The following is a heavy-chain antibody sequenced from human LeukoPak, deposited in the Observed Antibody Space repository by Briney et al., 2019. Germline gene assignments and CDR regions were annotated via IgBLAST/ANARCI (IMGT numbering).Heavy chain of an antibody. CDR1: GGSITGSGYY. V-gene: IGHV4-39*07. J-gene: IGHJ6*03. CDR3: ARASSSSWYGEGYYYMDV. Sequence: SETLSLTCSVSGGSITGSGYYWVWIRQPPGKGLEWIATIYYTGSTYYNPSLKSRVTISVDTSKNQFSLQLNSVTPEDTAVYYCARASSSSWYGEGYYYMDVWGKGTTVTVSS. CDR2: IYYTGST. D-gene: IGHD6-13*01.